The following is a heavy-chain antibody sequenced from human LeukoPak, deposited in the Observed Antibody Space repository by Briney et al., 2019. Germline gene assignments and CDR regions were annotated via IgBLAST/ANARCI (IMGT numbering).Heavy chain of an antibody. V-gene: IGHV1-18*04. J-gene: IGHJ4*02. CDR3: ARERVGYCSSTSCSIYFDY. CDR2: ISAYNGNT. Sequence: ASVKVSCKASGYTFTSYYMHWVRQAPGQGLEWMGWISAYNGNTNYAQKLQGRVTMTTDTSTSTAYMELRSLRSDDTAVYYCARERVGYCSSTSCSIYFDYWGQGTLVTVSS. CDR1: GYTFTSYY. D-gene: IGHD2-2*01.